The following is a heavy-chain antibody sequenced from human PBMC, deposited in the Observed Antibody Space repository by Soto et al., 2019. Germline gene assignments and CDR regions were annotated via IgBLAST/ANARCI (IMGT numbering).Heavy chain of an antibody. D-gene: IGHD2-21*02. J-gene: IGHJ4*02. CDR1: GFTFSNAW. Sequence: EVQLVESGGGLVKPGGSLRLSCAASGFTFSNAWMNWVRQAPGKGLEWVGRIKSKTDGGKTDYAAPVKGRFTISRDDSNNTLQLQMNSLKTEATAVYYWTSYGGNSEGVVYYFDYWGQGTLVTVSS. CDR3: TSYGGNSEGVVYYFDY. V-gene: IGHV3-15*07. CDR2: IKSKTDGGKT.